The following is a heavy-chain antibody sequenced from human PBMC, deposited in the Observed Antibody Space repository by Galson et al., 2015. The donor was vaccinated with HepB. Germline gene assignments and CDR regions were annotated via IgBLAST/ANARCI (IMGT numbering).Heavy chain of an antibody. CDR2: ISDNATYT. J-gene: IGHJ4*02. D-gene: IGHD4-17*01. V-gene: IGHV3-11*06. Sequence: SLRLSCAASGFTFSDYYMTWIRQAPGKGLEWLSYISDNATYTYYADSVKGRFTISRDNAKNPLYLQMNSLTAEDTAVFYCARVAASDYGDHAHFDYWGQGTLVTVSS. CDR3: ARVAASDYGDHAHFDY. CDR1: GFTFSDYY.